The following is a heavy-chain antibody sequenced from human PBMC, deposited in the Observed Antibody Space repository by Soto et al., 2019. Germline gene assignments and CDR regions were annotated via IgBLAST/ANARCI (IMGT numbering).Heavy chain of an antibody. CDR1: GFTFSSYE. CDR3: ARALDRIAVAGTVLNYYGMDV. Sequence: PGGSLRLSCAASGFTFSSYEMNWVRQAPGKGLEWVSYISSSGSTIYYADSVKGRFTISRDNAKNSLYLQMNSLRAEDTAVYYCARALDRIAVAGTVLNYYGMDVWGQGTTVTASS. D-gene: IGHD6-19*01. V-gene: IGHV3-48*03. CDR2: ISSSGSTI. J-gene: IGHJ6*02.